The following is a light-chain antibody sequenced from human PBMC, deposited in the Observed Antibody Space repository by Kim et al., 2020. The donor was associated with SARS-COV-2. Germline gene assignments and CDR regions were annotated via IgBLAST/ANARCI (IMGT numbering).Light chain of an antibody. J-gene: IGKJ4*01. Sequence: PGERATLPCRASQSVSSYLDGYQQKPGQAPRLRIYDASNRATDIPARFSGSGSGTDFTLTISSLEPEDVAVYDCQQRSNWPPALTFGGGTKVEIK. CDR1: QSVSSY. V-gene: IGKV3-11*01. CDR3: QQRSNWPPALT. CDR2: DAS.